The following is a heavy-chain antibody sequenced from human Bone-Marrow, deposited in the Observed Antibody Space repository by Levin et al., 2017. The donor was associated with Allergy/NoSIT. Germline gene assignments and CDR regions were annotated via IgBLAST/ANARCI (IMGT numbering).Heavy chain of an antibody. V-gene: IGHV4-39*01. CDR1: DGSISSSFYY. CDR2: IFHTGST. J-gene: IGHJ3*02. D-gene: IGHD2-15*01. CDR3: ATHSQFSDAFDI. Sequence: SETLSLTCTVSDGSISSSFYYWGWIRQPPGKGLEWVGHIFHTGSTYYSPSLKNRVTISIDSSKRQLSLRLNSVTAADTALYYCATHSQFSDAFDIWGQGTMVSVSS.